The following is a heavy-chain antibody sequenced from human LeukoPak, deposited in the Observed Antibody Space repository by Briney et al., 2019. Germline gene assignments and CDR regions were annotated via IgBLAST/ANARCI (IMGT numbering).Heavy chain of an antibody. Sequence: GGSLRLSCAVFGFTVRSNYMSWVRQAPGMGLEWVSDIYSGDSTDYADSVKGRFIISRDKSKDTLYLQMNSLRAEDTAVYYCARLDSGYYYFHQWGQGALVTVSS. V-gene: IGHV3-66*04. D-gene: IGHD5-12*01. CDR2: IYSGDST. CDR1: GFTVRSNY. CDR3: ARLDSGYYYFHQ. J-gene: IGHJ4*02.